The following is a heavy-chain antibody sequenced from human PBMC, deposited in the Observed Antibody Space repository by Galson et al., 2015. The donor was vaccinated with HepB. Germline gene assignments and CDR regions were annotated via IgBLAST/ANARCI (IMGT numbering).Heavy chain of an antibody. D-gene: IGHD5-18*01. CDR1: GYTFTSYY. V-gene: IGHV1-46*01. CDR3: ARDSLDTAMVTVWVGKLDY. CDR2: INPSGGST. Sequence: SVKVSCKASGYTFTSYYMHWVRQAPGQGLEWMGIINPSGGSTSYAQKFQGRVTMTRDTSTSTVYMELSSLRSEDTAVYYCARDSLDTAMVTVWVGKLDYWGQGTLVTVSS. J-gene: IGHJ4*02.